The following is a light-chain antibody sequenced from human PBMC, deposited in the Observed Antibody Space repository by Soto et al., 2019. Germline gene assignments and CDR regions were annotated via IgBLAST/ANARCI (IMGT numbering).Light chain of an antibody. J-gene: IGKJ1*01. V-gene: IGKV3-20*01. CDR1: ESVSSSY. CDR2: GAS. Sequence: EIVLTQSPGTLSLSPGDGATLFCRASESVSSSYLAWHQQKPGQAPRLLIYGASSRPTGIPDRFSGSGSGTDFTLTISRLEPEHFAVYYCQQYGTSPRTFGQGTKVEIK. CDR3: QQYGTSPRT.